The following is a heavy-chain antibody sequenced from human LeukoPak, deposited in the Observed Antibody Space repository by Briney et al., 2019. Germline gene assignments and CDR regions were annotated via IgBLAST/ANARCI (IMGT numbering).Heavy chain of an antibody. J-gene: IGHJ4*02. CDR1: GGSFSGYY. V-gene: IGHV4-34*01. Sequence: PSETLSLTCAVYGGSFSGYYWSWIRQPPGKGLEWIGGINHSGSTNYNPSLKSRVTISVDTSKNQFSLKLSSVTAADTAVYYCARHPVGGKSFDYWGQGTLVTVSS. CDR3: ARHPVGGKSFDY. D-gene: IGHD6-25*01. CDR2: INHSGST.